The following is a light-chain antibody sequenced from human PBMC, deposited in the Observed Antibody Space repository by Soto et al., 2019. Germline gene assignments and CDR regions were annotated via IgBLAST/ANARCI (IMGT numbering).Light chain of an antibody. Sequence: EVVMTQSPATLSVSPGEGATLSCRASQGIGDTLAWYQHKPGQTPRLLIYDASNRATGIPARFSGSGSGTEFTLTISSLQPDDFATYYCQQYESYSWTFGQGTRLEIK. V-gene: IGKV3D-15*01. CDR3: QQYESYSWT. CDR2: DAS. J-gene: IGKJ5*01. CDR1: QGIGDT.